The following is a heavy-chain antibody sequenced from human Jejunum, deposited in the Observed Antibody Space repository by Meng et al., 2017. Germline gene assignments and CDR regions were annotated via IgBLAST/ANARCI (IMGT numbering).Heavy chain of an antibody. D-gene: IGHD4-11*01. J-gene: IGHJ4*02. CDR2: ISGSGGTP. V-gene: IGHV3-23*01. CDR3: APLIAASTVRYLDY. CDR1: GFTFSRSW. Sequence: GGSLRLSCAASGFTFSRSWMHWFRQVPGKGLEWVSGISGSGGTPHYADSVKGRFTISRDNSKNTLYLQMNSLRAEDTAIYYCAPLIAASTVRYLDYWGQGTLVTVSS.